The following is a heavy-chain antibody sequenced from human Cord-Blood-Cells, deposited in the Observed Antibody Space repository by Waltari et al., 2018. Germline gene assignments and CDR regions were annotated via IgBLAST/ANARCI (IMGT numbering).Heavy chain of an antibody. D-gene: IGHD2-15*01. J-gene: IGHJ4*02. CDR1: GFTFSSHS. Sequence: EVQLVESGGGLVKPGGSLRLSCAASGFTFSSHSMNWVRQAPGKGLEWVSSISSSSSYIYYADSVKGRFTISRDNAKNSLYLQMNSLRAEDTAVYYCARASDCSGGSCFDYWGQGTLVTVSS. CDR2: ISSSSSYI. CDR3: ARASDCSGGSCFDY. V-gene: IGHV3-21*01.